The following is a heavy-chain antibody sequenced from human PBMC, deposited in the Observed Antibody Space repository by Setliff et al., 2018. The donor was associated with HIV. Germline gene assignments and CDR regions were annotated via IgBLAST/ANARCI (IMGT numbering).Heavy chain of an antibody. D-gene: IGHD5-12*01. V-gene: IGHV4-59*11. CDR1: GGSISSHY. CDR3: ARRGWNGYKAFDY. CDR2: IMYNEGN. J-gene: IGHJ4*02. Sequence: PSETLSLTCSVSGGSISSHYWGWIRQPPGKGLEWIGYIMYNEGNNFNPSLKSRVTISVDTSKNELSLNLSSVTAADTAVYYCARRGWNGYKAFDYWGQGALVTVSS.